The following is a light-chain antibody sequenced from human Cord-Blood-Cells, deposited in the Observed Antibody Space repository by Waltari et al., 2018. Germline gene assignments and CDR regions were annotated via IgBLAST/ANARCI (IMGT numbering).Light chain of an antibody. CDR3: QQSYSTPWT. J-gene: IGKJ1*01. Sequence: DIQMTQSPSSPSASVGDRVTITCRASQSISSYLNWYQQKPGKAPKLLIYAASSLQSGGPSRFSGSGSGTDFTLTISSLQPEDFATYYCQQSYSTPWTFGQGTKVEIK. V-gene: IGKV1-39*01. CDR2: AAS. CDR1: QSISSY.